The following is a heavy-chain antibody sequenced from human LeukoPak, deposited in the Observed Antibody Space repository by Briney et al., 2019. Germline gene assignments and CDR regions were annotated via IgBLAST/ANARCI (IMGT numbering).Heavy chain of an antibody. CDR3: ARDGGSYYAAFDI. CDR1: GGSISSGDYY. Sequence: SQTLSLTCAVSGGSISSGDYYWSWIRQPPGKGLEWIGEINHSGSTNYNPSLKSRVTISVDTSKNQFSLKLSSVTAADTAVYYCARDGGSYYAAFDIWGQGTMVTVSS. CDR2: INHSGST. D-gene: IGHD1-26*01. J-gene: IGHJ3*02. V-gene: IGHV4-30-2*01.